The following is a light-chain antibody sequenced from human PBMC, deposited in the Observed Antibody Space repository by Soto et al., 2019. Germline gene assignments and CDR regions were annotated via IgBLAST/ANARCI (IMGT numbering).Light chain of an antibody. V-gene: IGKV1-5*01. CDR3: QQYDNYST. CDR1: QSISSW. J-gene: IGKJ1*01. CDR2: DAS. Sequence: DIKMTQSPSTLSASVGDRVTITCRASQSISSWLAWYQQKPGKAPKLLIYDASSLESGVPSRFSGSGSGTEFTLTISNLQPDDFATYYCQQYDNYSTFGQGTKVDIK.